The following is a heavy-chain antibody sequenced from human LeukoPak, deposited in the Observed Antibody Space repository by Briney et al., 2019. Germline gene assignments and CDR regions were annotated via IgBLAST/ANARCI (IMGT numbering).Heavy chain of an antibody. J-gene: IGHJ6*02. Sequence: GGSLRLSCAASGXTFSGSAIHWVRQASGKGREWVGRIRSKANSYATAYGASVKGRFTISRDDSKNTAYLQMNSLKTEDTAVYYCTSSTHRYCSGGKCHSDYYYYGMDVWGQGTTVTVSS. V-gene: IGHV3-73*01. CDR2: IRSKANSYAT. D-gene: IGHD2-15*01. CDR3: TSSTHRYCSGGKCHSDYYYYGMDV. CDR1: GXTFSGSA.